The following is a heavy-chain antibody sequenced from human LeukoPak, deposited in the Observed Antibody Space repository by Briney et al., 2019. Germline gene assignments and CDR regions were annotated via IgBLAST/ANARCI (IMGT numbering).Heavy chain of an antibody. CDR3: ARHAYSSKYYYYYYYMDV. CDR2: IYPGDSDT. CDR1: GYSFTSYW. J-gene: IGHJ6*03. D-gene: IGHD6-19*01. Sequence: AGESLQISCKGSGYSFTSYWIGWVRQLPGKGLEWMGIIYPGDSDTRYSPSFQGQVTISADKSISTAYLQWSSLKASDTAMYYCARHAYSSKYYYYYYYMDVWGKGTTVTVSS. V-gene: IGHV5-51*01.